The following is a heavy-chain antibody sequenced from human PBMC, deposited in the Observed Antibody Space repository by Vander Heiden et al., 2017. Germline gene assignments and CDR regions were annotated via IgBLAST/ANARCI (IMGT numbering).Heavy chain of an antibody. CDR2: IYYTGST. J-gene: IGHJ4*02. V-gene: IGHV4-59*01. D-gene: IGHD3-22*01. Sequence: QVQLQESGPGLVKPSETLSLTCTVSADSINSYYWSWIRQPPGKGLEWIGYIYYTGSTSYNPSLKSRVTMSLDTSKNQFSLKLSSVTAADTAVYYCARSIAHYDRFDYWGQGTLVTVSS. CDR3: ARSIAHYDRFDY. CDR1: ADSINSYY.